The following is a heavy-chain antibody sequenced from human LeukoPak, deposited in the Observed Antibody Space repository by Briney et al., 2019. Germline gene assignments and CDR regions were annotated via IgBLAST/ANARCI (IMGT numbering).Heavy chain of an antibody. CDR1: GFSFSDYG. Sequence: GGSLRLSCAASGFSFSDYGTHWVRQAPGKGLEWVSYISSSSSTIYYADSVKGRFTISRDNAKNSLYLQMNSLRAEDTAVYYCARDFESYAFDVWGQGTMVTVSS. J-gene: IGHJ3*01. V-gene: IGHV3-48*04. CDR2: ISSSSSTI. CDR3: ARDFESYAFDV.